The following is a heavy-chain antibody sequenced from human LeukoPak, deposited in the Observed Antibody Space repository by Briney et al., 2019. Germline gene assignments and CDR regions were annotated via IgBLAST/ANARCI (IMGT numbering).Heavy chain of an antibody. CDR3: ARDLYNWFDP. Sequence: SETLSLTCTVSGGSISSGSYYWSWIRQPAGKGLEWVGRIYTSGSTNYNPSLKSRVTISVDKSKNQFSLKLSSVTAADTAVYYCARDLYNWFDPWGQGTLVTVSS. CDR1: GGSISSGSYY. V-gene: IGHV4-61*02. CDR2: IYTSGST. J-gene: IGHJ5*02.